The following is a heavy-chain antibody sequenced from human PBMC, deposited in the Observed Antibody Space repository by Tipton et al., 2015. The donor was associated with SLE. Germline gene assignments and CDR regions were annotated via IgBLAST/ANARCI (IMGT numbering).Heavy chain of an antibody. CDR1: GFSFSDYS. V-gene: IGHV3-21*01. Sequence: SLRPSCAASGFSFSDYSMNWVRQAPGKGQEWVSFITSRSSYIYYADSVKGRFTVSRDNAENSLYLQMNSLRVEDTAVYFCARVGDYSFDMDVWGKGTTVTVSS. CDR2: ITSRSSYI. J-gene: IGHJ6*03. CDR3: ARVGDYSFDMDV.